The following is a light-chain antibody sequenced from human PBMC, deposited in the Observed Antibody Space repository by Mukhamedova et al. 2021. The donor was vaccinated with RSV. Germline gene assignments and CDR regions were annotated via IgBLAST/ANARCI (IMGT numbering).Light chain of an antibody. CDR1: GTYNY. J-gene: IGLJ2*01. CDR3: SSYTADTTII. Sequence: GTYNYVSWYQQLPGKAPKLLIYEVTNRPSGIPSRFSGSKSENTASLTISGLQAEDEADYYCSSYTADTTIIFGGGTKLTDL. CDR2: EVT. V-gene: IGLV2-14*01.